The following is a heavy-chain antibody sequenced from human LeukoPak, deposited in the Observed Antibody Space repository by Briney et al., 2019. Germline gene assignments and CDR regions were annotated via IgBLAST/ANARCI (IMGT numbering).Heavy chain of an antibody. CDR3: AKDSTTVTTSMGEAFDI. Sequence: GGSLRLSCAASGFTFGSYGMHWVRQAPGKGLEWVAVISYDGSNKYYADSVEGRFTISRDNSKNTLYLQMNSLRAEDTAVYYCAKDSTTVTTSMGEAFDIWGQGTMVTVSS. D-gene: IGHD4-17*01. CDR1: GFTFGSYG. V-gene: IGHV3-30*18. J-gene: IGHJ3*02. CDR2: ISYDGSNK.